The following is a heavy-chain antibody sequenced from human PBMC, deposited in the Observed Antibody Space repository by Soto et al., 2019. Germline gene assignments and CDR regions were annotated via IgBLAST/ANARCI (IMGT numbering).Heavy chain of an antibody. CDR1: GLTFSDYY. CDR3: ARAGGDSGYSYYAMDV. CDR2: ISSSGNTI. V-gene: IGHV3-11*01. D-gene: IGHD2-21*01. Sequence: ESGGGLVTPGGSLRLSCAASGLTFSDYYMSWIRQAPGKGLEWISYISSSGNTIYYADSVKGRFTTSRDNAKTSLYLQMNSLRAEDTAVYYCARAGGDSGYSYYAMDVWGQGTTVTVSS. J-gene: IGHJ6*02.